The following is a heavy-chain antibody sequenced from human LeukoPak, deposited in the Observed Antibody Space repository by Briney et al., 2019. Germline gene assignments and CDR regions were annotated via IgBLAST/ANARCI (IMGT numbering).Heavy chain of an antibody. Sequence: GASVKVSCKASGYTFTSYAMNWVRQAPGQGLEWMGWINTNTGNPTYAQGFTGRFVFSLDTSVSTAYLQISSLKAEDTAVYYCATSHRLSGGSQATRIYYYYGMDVWGQGTTVTVSS. V-gene: IGHV7-4-1*02. D-gene: IGHD2-15*01. CDR2: INTNTGNP. CDR1: GYTFTSYA. CDR3: ATSHRLSGGSQATRIYYYYGMDV. J-gene: IGHJ6*02.